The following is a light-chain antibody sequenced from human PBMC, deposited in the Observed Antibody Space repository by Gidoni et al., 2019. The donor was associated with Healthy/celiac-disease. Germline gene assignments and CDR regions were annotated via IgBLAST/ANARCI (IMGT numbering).Light chain of an antibody. J-gene: IGKJ1*01. CDR2: AAS. CDR3: QQYNSYPRT. CDR1: QGISSF. V-gene: IGKV1-8*01. Sequence: AIRLTQSPSSFPASTGDRVTTPCRASQGISSFLAWYQQKAGKAPKLLIYAASTLQSGVTSRFSGSGSGTDFTLTISCLQSEDFATYYCQQYNSYPRTFGQXTKVEIK.